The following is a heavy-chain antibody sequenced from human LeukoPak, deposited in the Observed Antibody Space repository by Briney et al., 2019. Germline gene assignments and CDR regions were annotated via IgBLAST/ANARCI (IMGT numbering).Heavy chain of an antibody. D-gene: IGHD6-13*01. Sequence: SETLSLTCTVSGGSISSSSYYWGWIRQPPGKGLEWIGSIYYSGSTYYNPSLKSRVTISVDTSKNQFSLKLSSVTAADTAVYYCARHHGSWDHRMFYNWFDPWGQGTLVTVSS. CDR3: ARHHGSWDHRMFYNWFDP. V-gene: IGHV4-39*01. CDR2: IYYSGST. J-gene: IGHJ5*02. CDR1: GGSISSSSYY.